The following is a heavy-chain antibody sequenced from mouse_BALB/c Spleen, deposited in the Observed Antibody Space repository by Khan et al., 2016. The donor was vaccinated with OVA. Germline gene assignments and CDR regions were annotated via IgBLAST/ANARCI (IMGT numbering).Heavy chain of an antibody. V-gene: IGHV5-4*02. CDR1: GFTFSDYY. D-gene: IGHD1-2*01. CDR2: VSDGGNDT. J-gene: IGHJ3*01. CDR3: GRGGNGSEFAY. Sequence: EVELVESGGGLVKPGGSLKLSCAASGFTFSDYYMYWVRQTPEKRLEWVATVSDGGNDTSYPDSVKGRFTISRDNAKNNLYLQMNSLKSEETAICNFGRGGNGSEFAYWGQGTLVTVS.